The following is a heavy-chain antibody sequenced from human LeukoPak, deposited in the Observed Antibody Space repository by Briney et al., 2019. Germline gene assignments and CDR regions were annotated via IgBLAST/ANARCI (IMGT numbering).Heavy chain of an antibody. CDR3: AKGNYPWPDYFDH. D-gene: IGHD4-11*01. CDR2: ISGSGGST. V-gene: IGHV3-23*01. CDR1: GFTFSSYA. Sequence: GGSLRLSCAASGFTFSSYAMSWVRQALGKGLEWVSAISGSGGSTYYADSVKGRFTISRDNSKNTLYLQMNSLRAEDTAVYYCAKGNYPWPDYFDHWGQGTLVTVSS. J-gene: IGHJ4*02.